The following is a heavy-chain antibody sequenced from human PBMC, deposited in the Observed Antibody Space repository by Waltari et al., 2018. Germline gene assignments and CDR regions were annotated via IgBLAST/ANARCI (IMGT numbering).Heavy chain of an antibody. Sequence: QVQLVQSGAEVKKPGSSVKVSCKASGGTFSSYAISWVRQAPGQGLEWMGGIIPICGTANYAQKFQGRVTSTADESTSTAYMELSSLRSEDTAVYYCAREGYCSGGSCLFYYYYGMDVWGQGTTVTVSS. CDR3: AREGYCSGGSCLFYYYYGMDV. D-gene: IGHD2-15*01. V-gene: IGHV1-69*01. CDR1: GGTFSSYA. J-gene: IGHJ6*02. CDR2: IIPICGTA.